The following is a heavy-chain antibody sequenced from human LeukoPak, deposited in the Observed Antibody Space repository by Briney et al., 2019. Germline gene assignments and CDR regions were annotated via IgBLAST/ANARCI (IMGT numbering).Heavy chain of an antibody. J-gene: IGHJ4*02. CDR2: IYYSGST. V-gene: IGHV4-30-4*08. Sequence: PSQTLSLTCTVSGGSISSGDYYWRWIRQPPGKGLEWIGYIYYSGSTYYNPSLKSRVTISVDTSKNQFSLKLSSVTAADTAVYYCARDLVLARLFDYWGQGTLVTVSS. CDR1: GGSISSGDYY. CDR3: ARDLVLARLFDY. D-gene: IGHD3-3*01.